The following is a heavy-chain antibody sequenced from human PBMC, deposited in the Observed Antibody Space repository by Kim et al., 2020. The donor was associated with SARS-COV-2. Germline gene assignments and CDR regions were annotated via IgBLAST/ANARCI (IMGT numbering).Heavy chain of an antibody. CDR1: RSSASSYY. D-gene: IGHD1-20*01. CDR3: ARDPLLRGRAVSPGGYYA. CDR2: IYNTGVT. Sequence: SETLSLTCTVSRSSASSYYWAWIRQSPGKGLEWIGSIYNTGVTTYNPSLESRATISADTSKNQFSLELISLTAADTAVYFCARDPLLRGRAVSPGGYYA. J-gene: IGHJ6*01. V-gene: IGHV4-59*02.